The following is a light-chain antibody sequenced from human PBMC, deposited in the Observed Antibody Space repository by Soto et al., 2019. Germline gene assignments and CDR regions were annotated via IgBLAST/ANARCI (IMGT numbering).Light chain of an antibody. J-gene: IGLJ1*01. CDR1: SSDVGSYNL. Sequence: QSVLTQPASVSGSPGQSITISCTGTSSDVGSYNLVSWYQQHPGKAPKVMIYEGSKRPSGVPNRFSGSKSGNTASLTISGLQAEDEADYYCCSYAGSSTFYVFGAGTKVTVL. CDR3: CSYAGSSTFYV. CDR2: EGS. V-gene: IGLV2-23*01.